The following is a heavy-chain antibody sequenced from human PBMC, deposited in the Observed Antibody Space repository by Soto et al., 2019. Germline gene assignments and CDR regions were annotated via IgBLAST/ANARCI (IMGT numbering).Heavy chain of an antibody. Sequence: SGGSLRLSCAASGFTFSTYAMNWVRQAPGKGLEWVSAISANGAYTYYADSVKGRFTISRDNSVNALYLQMNSVRIEDTAVYYCAHPRGYGVFDAYDIWGQGTTVTVSS. D-gene: IGHD2-8*01. V-gene: IGHV3-23*01. J-gene: IGHJ3*02. CDR1: GFTFSTYA. CDR2: ISANGAYT. CDR3: AHPRGYGVFDAYDI.